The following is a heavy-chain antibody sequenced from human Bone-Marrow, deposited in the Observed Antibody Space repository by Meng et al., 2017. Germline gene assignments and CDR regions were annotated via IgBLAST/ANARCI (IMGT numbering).Heavy chain of an antibody. CDR1: GGSISSGGYY. V-gene: IGHV4-31*03. CDR2: IYYSGST. J-gene: IGHJ6*02. Sequence: SETLSLTCTVSGGSISSGGYYWSWIRQHPGKGLEWIGYIYYSGSTYYNPSLKSRVTISVDTSKNQFSLKLSSVTAADTAVYYCARGTHYLLYYYYGMDVWGQGTTVTVSS. CDR3: ARGTHYLLYYYYGMDV. D-gene: IGHD3-10*01.